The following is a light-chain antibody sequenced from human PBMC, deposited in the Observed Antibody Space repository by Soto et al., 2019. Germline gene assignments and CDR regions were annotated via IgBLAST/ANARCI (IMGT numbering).Light chain of an antibody. CDR1: SSDVGGYNY. V-gene: IGLV2-14*01. Sequence: QSALTQPASVSGSPGQSITISCTGSSSDVGGYNYVSWYQQHPDKAPKLMIYEVSNRPSGVSNRFSGSKSGNTASLTISGLQAEDEADYYCSSYTTTKTLVFDGGTKVTVL. CDR2: EVS. J-gene: IGLJ2*01. CDR3: SSYTTTKTLV.